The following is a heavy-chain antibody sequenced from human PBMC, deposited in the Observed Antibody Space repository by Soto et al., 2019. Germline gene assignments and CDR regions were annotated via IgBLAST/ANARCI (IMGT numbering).Heavy chain of an antibody. J-gene: IGHJ6*02. D-gene: IGHD2-15*01. CDR1: GFTFSNAW. CDR3: TTAGGCCGGSCYHYYYYGMDV. V-gene: IGHV3-15*07. Sequence: GGSLRLSCAASGFTFSNAWMNWVRQAPGKGLEWVGRIKSKTDGGTTDYAAPVKGRFTISRDDSKNTLYLQMNSLKTEDTAVYYCTTAGGCCGGSCYHYYYYGMDVWGQGTTVTVSS. CDR2: IKSKTDGGTT.